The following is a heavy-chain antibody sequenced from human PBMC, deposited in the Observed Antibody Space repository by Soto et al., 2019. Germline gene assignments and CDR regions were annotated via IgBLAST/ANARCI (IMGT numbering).Heavy chain of an antibody. CDR1: GFTFSAYA. Sequence: EVQVVESGGGLVQPGGSLRLSCAASGFTFSAYAMHWVRQAPGKGLEYVSAITSVGISTYYANSVKGRFTISRDNSKNTLYLQMGSLRAEEMAVYYCARDVGGPFPSIMAVWGQGTTVTVSS. CDR3: ARDVGGPFPSIMAV. D-gene: IGHD1-26*01. CDR2: ITSVGIST. V-gene: IGHV3-64*01. J-gene: IGHJ6*02.